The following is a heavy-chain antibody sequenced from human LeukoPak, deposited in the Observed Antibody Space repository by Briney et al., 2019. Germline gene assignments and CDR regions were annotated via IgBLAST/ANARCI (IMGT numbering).Heavy chain of an antibody. Sequence: SETLSLTCTVSGGSISNYYWSWLRQSPEKGLEWIGYIYYSGSANYNPSLKSRVTITADTPKNQFSLKVTSVTAADTAVYYCARATIRSGWFDYWGQGTLVIVSS. V-gene: IGHV4-59*01. CDR1: GGSISNYY. CDR3: ARATIRSGWFDY. D-gene: IGHD6-19*01. J-gene: IGHJ4*02. CDR2: IYYSGSA.